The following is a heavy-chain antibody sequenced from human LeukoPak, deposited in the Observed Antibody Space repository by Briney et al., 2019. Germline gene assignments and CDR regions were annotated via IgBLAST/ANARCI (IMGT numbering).Heavy chain of an antibody. V-gene: IGHV3-48*03. CDR2: ISSSGSTI. Sequence: TGGSLRLSCAASGFTFGSYEMNWVRQAPGKGLEWVSYISSSGSTIYYADSVEGRFTISRDNAKNSLYLQMNSLRAEDTAVYYCAELGITMIGGVWGKGTTVTISS. CDR1: GFTFGSYE. D-gene: IGHD3-10*02. CDR3: AELGITMIGGV. J-gene: IGHJ6*04.